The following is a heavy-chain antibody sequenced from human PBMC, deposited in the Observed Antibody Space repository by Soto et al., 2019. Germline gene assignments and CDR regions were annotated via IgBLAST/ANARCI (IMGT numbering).Heavy chain of an antibody. CDR2: ISGSGGST. V-gene: IGHV3-23*01. CDR3: AKEYCTNGVCPSLIGYGMDV. D-gene: IGHD2-8*01. CDR1: GFTFSSYA. J-gene: IGHJ6*02. Sequence: GGSLRLSCAASGFTFSSYAMSWVRQAPGKGLEWVSAISGSGGSTYYADSVKGRFTISRDNSKNALYLQMNSLRAEDTAVYYCAKEYCTNGVCPSLIGYGMDVWGQGTTVTVSS.